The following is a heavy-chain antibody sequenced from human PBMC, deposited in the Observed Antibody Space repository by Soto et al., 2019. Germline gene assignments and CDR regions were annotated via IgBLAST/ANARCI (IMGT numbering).Heavy chain of an antibody. CDR3: AKDTALIAMGSFYY. V-gene: IGHV3-23*01. CDR1: GFTFSNYA. D-gene: IGHD6-19*01. Sequence: PGGSLRLSCAASGFTFSNYAMSWVRQAPGKGLEWVSGISGSGGSTYYADSVKGRFTISRDNSKNTLYLQMNSLRAEDTAVYYCAKDTALIAMGSFYYWGQGTQVTVSS. J-gene: IGHJ4*02. CDR2: ISGSGGST.